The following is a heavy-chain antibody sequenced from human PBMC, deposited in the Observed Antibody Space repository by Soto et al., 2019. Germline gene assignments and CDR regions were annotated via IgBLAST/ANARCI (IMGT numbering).Heavy chain of an antibody. D-gene: IGHD2-2*01. V-gene: IGHV3-9*01. CDR3: AKDINSGLPDPYYFDY. J-gene: IGHJ4*02. Sequence: SLRLSCAASGFTFDDYAIHWVRQAPGKGLEWVSGISWNSGSIGYADSVKGRFTISRDNAKNSLNLQMNSLRAEDTALYYCAKDINSGLPDPYYFDYWGQGTLVTVSS. CDR2: ISWNSGSI. CDR1: GFTFDDYA.